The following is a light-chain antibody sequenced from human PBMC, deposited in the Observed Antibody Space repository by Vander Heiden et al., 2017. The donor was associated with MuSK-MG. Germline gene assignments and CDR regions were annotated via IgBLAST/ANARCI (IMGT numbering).Light chain of an antibody. CDR1: QSINNY. Sequence: DIQMTQSPSSLSASVGDRVAITCRASQSINNYLNWYQQKTGKAPELLIFGASSLQSGVPSRFSGSGSGTDFTLTISRVQPDDFATYYCQQSDNAPHTFGGGTKVEIK. CDR3: QQSDNAPHT. J-gene: IGKJ4*01. V-gene: IGKV1-39*01. CDR2: GAS.